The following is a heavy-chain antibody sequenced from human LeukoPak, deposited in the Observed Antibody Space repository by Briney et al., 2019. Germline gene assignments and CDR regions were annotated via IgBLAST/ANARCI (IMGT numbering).Heavy chain of an antibody. CDR1: GGSISSGDYY. D-gene: IGHD2-2*02. CDR2: IYYSGST. Sequence: SETLSLTCTVAGGSISSGDYYWSWIRQPPGSGLEWIGYIYYSGSTYNNPSLKSRVTISVATSKNQFSLKLSSVTAADTAVYYCARGDYCSSASCYNGYFQHWGQGTLATVSS. J-gene: IGHJ1*01. V-gene: IGHV4-30-4*08. CDR3: ARGDYCSSASCYNGYFQH.